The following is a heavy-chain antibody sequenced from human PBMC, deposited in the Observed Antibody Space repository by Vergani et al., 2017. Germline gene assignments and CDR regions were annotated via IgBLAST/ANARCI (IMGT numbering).Heavy chain of an antibody. Sequence: QVQLQQWGAGLLKPSETLSLTCAVYGGSFSGYYWSWIRQPPGKGLEWIGEINHSGSTNYNPSLKSRVTISVDTSKNQFSLKLSSVTAADTAVYYCARGQKRKWGHSSSPVDYWGQGTLVTDSS. CDR2: INHSGST. CDR1: GGSFSGYY. J-gene: IGHJ4*02. V-gene: IGHV4-34*01. D-gene: IGHD6-6*01. CDR3: ARGQKRKWGHSSSPVDY.